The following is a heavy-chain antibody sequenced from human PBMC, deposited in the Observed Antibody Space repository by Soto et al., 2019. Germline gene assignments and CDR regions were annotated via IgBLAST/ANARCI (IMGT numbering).Heavy chain of an antibody. J-gene: IGHJ4*02. CDR3: ARGMTTGL. V-gene: IGHV3-23*01. CDR2: ISVSGGST. CDR1: GFPFCSYA. Sequence: GGSLGLSCAASGFPFCSYAILWFCHASGKGLEWVSSISVSGGSTYYADSVKGRFTISRDNSKNTLFLQMISLRAEDTAVYYCARGMTTGLWGQGTLVTVSS. D-gene: IGHD4-17*01.